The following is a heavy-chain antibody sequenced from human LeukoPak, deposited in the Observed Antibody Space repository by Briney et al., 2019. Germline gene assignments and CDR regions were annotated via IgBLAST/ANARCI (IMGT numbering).Heavy chain of an antibody. D-gene: IGHD3-3*01. Sequence: GASVKVSCKASGYTFTSYGISWVRQAPGQGLEWMGWISAYNGNINYAQKLQGRVTMTTDTSTSTAYMELRSLRSDDTAVYYCARVAPNERFLEWLGHFDYWGQGTLVTVSS. J-gene: IGHJ4*02. V-gene: IGHV1-18*01. CDR1: GYTFTSYG. CDR2: ISAYNGNI. CDR3: ARVAPNERFLEWLGHFDY.